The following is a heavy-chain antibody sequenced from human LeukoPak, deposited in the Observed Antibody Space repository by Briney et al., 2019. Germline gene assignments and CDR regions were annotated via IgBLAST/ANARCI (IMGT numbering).Heavy chain of an antibody. CDR3: ARTPFGELGDWFDP. V-gene: IGHV4-61*02. J-gene: IGHJ5*02. D-gene: IGHD3-10*01. Sequence: SETLSLTCTVSGGSISSGSYHWSWIRQPAGKGLEWIGRIYTSESTNYNPSLKSRVTISVDTSKNQFSLKLRSVTAADTAVYYCARTPFGELGDWFDPWGQGTLVTVSS. CDR2: IYTSEST. CDR1: GGSISSGSYH.